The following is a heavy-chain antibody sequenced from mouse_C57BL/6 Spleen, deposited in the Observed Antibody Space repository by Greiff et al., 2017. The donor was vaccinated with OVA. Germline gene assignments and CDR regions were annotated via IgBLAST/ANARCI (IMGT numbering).Heavy chain of an antibody. D-gene: IGHD2-5*01. V-gene: IGHV1-55*01. J-gene: IGHJ2*01. Sequence: QVQLQQPGAELVKPGASVKMSCKASGYTFTSYWITWVKQRPGQGLEWIGDIYPGSGSTNYNEKFKSKATLTVDTSSSTADMQLSSLTSEDSAVYYCARGRAYYSNYIDYWGQGTTLTVSS. CDR1: GYTFTSYW. CDR3: ARGRAYYSNYIDY. CDR2: IYPGSGST.